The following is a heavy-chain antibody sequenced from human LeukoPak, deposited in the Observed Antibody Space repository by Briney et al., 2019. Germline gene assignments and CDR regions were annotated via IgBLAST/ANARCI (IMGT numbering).Heavy chain of an antibody. D-gene: IGHD6-13*01. CDR3: ARKRGNSWQGHFDY. J-gene: IGHJ4*02. CDR2: IYYSGSA. V-gene: IGHV4-30-4*01. Sequence: PSQTLSLTCTVSGGSISNGDYYWSWIRQPPGKGLEWIGYIYYSGSAYYNPSLQSRVAISVDTSKNQFSLNLTSVTAADTAVYYCARKRGNSWQGHFDYWGQGTLVTVSS. CDR1: GGSISNGDYY.